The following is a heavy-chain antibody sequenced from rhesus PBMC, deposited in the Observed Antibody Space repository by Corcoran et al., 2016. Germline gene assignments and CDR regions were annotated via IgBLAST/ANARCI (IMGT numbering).Heavy chain of an antibody. J-gene: IGHJ4*01. CDR3: AIRGYSGPYYGDY. CDR2: IYGSGGGT. V-gene: IGHV4-106*01. D-gene: IGHD5-42*01. Sequence: QVQLQESGPGLVKPSETLSLTCAVSGGSISDDYYWSWIRQPPGKGLEWIGYIYGSGGGTNYNPSLKNRVTIAIDTSKNQCSLKLSSVTAADMAVYYCAIRGYSGPYYGDYWGQGVLVTVSS. CDR1: GGSISDDYY.